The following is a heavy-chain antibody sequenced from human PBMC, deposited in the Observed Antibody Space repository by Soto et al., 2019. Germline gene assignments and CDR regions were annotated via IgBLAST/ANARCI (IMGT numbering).Heavy chain of an antibody. CDR3: ARVPPTTGTTFDY. V-gene: IGHV3-23*01. J-gene: IGHJ4*02. D-gene: IGHD1-1*01. CDR2: INKSGGST. Sequence: PGGSLRLSCAASGFTFSSFAMSWVRQAPGKGLEWVSTINKSGGSTYYADSVKGRFTISRDNSKNMLFLQINGLRAEDTAVYYCARVPPTTGTTFDYWGRGTLVTVSS. CDR1: GFTFSSFA.